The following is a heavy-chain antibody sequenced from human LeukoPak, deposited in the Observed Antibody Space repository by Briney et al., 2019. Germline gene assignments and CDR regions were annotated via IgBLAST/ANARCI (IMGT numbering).Heavy chain of an antibody. D-gene: IGHD6-6*01. Sequence: PGGSLRLSCAASEFTFSRYAMSWVRQAPGKGLEWVSAISGSGDSTYYADSVKGRFTISRDNSKNTLYLQMNSLRAEDTAVYYCAKATGRIAARPGFDYWGQGTLVTVSS. V-gene: IGHV3-23*01. J-gene: IGHJ4*02. CDR2: ISGSGDST. CDR1: EFTFSRYA. CDR3: AKATGRIAARPGFDY.